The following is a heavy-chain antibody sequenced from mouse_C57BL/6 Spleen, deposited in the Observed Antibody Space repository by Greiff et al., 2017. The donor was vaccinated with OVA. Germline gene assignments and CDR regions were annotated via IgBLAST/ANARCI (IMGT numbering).Heavy chain of an antibody. D-gene: IGHD1-1*01. J-gene: IGHJ1*03. CDR3: ARRYYGSSYWYFDV. V-gene: IGHV1-52*01. Sequence: QVQLQQPGAELVRPGSSVKLSCKASGYTFTSYWMHWVKQRPIQGLEWIGNIDPSDSETHYNQKFKDKATLTVDKSSSTAYMQLSSLTSEDSAVYYCARRYYGSSYWYFDVWGTGTTVTVSS. CDR1: GYTFTSYW. CDR2: IDPSDSET.